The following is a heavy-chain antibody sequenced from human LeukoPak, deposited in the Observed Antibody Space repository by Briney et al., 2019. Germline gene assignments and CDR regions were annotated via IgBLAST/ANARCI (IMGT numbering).Heavy chain of an antibody. D-gene: IGHD3-22*01. CDR1: GFTFSSYA. CDR2: ISGSGGST. J-gene: IGHJ4*02. CDR3: AKDGYYESSGYSYFDY. Sequence: PGGSLRLSCAASGFTFSSYAMSWVRQAPGKGLEWVSAISGSGGSTYYADSVKGRFTISRDNSKNTLSLQMSSLRAEDTAVYYCAKDGYYESSGYSYFDYWGQGTLVTVSS. V-gene: IGHV3-23*01.